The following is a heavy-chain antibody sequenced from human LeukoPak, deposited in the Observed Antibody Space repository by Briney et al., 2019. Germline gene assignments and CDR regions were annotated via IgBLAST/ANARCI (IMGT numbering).Heavy chain of an antibody. Sequence: GGSLRLSCAASGFTFSSYGMHWVRQAPGKGLEWVAFIRYDGSNKYYADSVKGRFTISRDNSKNTLYLQMNSLRAEDTAVYYCAKDRDYYDSSAIGYWGQGTLVTVSS. CDR2: IRYDGSNK. J-gene: IGHJ4*02. CDR3: AKDRDYYDSSAIGY. CDR1: GFTFSSYG. D-gene: IGHD3-22*01. V-gene: IGHV3-30*02.